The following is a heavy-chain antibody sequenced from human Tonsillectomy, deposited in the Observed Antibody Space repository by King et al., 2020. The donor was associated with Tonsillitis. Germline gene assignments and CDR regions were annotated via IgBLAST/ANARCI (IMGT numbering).Heavy chain of an antibody. CDR1: GFTFSSYN. D-gene: IGHD4-17*01. CDR2: ISSSSGYI. V-gene: IGHV3-21*01. CDR3: AREQVSKYGDYAVGFDY. Sequence: VQLVQSGGGLVKPGGSLRLSCAASGFTFSSYNMNWVRQAPGKGLEWVSSISSSSGYIFYADAVKGRFTISRDNAKNSLYLQMNFLRAEDTALYYCAREQVSKYGDYAVGFDYWGQGTLVTVSS. J-gene: IGHJ4*02.